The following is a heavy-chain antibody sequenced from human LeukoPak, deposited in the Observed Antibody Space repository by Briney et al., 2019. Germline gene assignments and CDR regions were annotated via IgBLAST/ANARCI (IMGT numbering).Heavy chain of an antibody. Sequence: GGSLRLSCAASGFTFSSYWMSWVRQAPGKGLEWVAKIKQDGSEKYYVDSVKGRFTISRDNAKNSLYLQMNSLRAEDTAVYYCARGEPGYCSSTSCYGLYHFDYWGQGTLVTVSS. CDR2: IKQDGSEK. CDR3: ARGEPGYCSSTSCYGLYHFDY. V-gene: IGHV3-7*01. D-gene: IGHD2-2*01. J-gene: IGHJ4*02. CDR1: GFTFSSYW.